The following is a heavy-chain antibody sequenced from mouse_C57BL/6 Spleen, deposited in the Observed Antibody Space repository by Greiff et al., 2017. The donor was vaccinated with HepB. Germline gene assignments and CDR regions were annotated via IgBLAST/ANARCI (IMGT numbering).Heavy chain of an antibody. CDR3: ARGSNYGGYFDY. CDR2: INPNNGGP. CDR1: GYTFTDYN. V-gene: IGHV1-18*01. Sequence: VQLKQSGPELVKPGASVKIPCKASGYTFTDYNMDWVKQSHGKSLEWIGDINPNNGGPIYNQKFKGKATLTVDKSSSTAYMELRSLTSDDTAVYYCARGSNYGGYFDYWGQGTTLTVSS. D-gene: IGHD2-5*01. J-gene: IGHJ2*01.